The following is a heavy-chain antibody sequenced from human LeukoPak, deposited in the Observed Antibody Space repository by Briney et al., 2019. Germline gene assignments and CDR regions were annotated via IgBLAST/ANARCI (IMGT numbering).Heavy chain of an antibody. J-gene: IGHJ4*02. CDR1: GGSISSYY. CDR2: ILYSGGT. Sequence: SETLSLTCIVSGGSISSYYWCWVRQPPGKGRGRGGYILYSGGTNYTPSLQSRAAISVDTSKNQFSLKLSSVTAADTAVYYCARHERYSSSWYFDYWGQRTLVTVSS. D-gene: IGHD6-13*01. V-gene: IGHV4-59*08. CDR3: ARHERYSSSWYFDY.